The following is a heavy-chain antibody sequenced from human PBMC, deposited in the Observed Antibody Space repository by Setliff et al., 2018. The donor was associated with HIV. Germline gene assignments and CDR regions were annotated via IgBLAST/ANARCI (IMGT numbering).Heavy chain of an antibody. Sequence: GGSLRLSCAASGFTFRNYWMHWVRQAPGKGLVWVSRIDGDGSGTSYADSVKGRFTISRDNAKNSLYLQMNSLRGEDTAVYYCARGRPTGYFDCWGQGTLVTVSS. D-gene: IGHD1-1*01. CDR2: IDGDGSGT. CDR3: ARGRPTGYFDC. J-gene: IGHJ4*02. V-gene: IGHV3-74*01. CDR1: GFTFRNYW.